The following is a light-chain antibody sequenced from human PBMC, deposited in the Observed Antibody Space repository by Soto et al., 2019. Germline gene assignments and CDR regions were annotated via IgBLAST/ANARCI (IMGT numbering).Light chain of an antibody. J-gene: IGLJ2*01. V-gene: IGLV2-14*01. CDR3: SSYTSSTTSVV. CDR1: SSDIGGHKY. CDR2: EVS. Sequence: QSALTQPASVSGSPGQSITISCTGTSSDIGGHKYVSWYQQHPDKAPKVLIFEVSTRPSGISNRFSGSKSGNTASLTISGLQAEDEADYYCSSYTSSTTSVVFGGGTNLTVL.